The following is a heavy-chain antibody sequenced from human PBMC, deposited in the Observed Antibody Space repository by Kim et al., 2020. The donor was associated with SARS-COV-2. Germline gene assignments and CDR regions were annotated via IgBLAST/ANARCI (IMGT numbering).Heavy chain of an antibody. CDR1: GYTFTSYA. D-gene: IGHD6-19*01. CDR3: ARGEEDGGVAGTPIYYYYGMDV. Sequence: ASVKVSCKASGYTFTSYAMNWVRQAPGQGLEWMGWINTNTGNPTYAQGFTGRFVFSLDTSVSTAYLQISSLKAEDTAVYYCARGEEDGGVAGTPIYYYYGMDVWGQGTTVTVSS. J-gene: IGHJ6*02. CDR2: INTNTGNP. V-gene: IGHV7-4-1*02.